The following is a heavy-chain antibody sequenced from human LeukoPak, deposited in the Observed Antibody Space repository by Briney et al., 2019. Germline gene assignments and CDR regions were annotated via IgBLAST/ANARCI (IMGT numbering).Heavy chain of an antibody. CDR3: ARGYYDFWSGYFPLDP. D-gene: IGHD3-3*01. Sequence: SETLSLTCAVYGGSFSGYYWSRIRQPPGKGLEWIGEINHSGSTNYNPSLKSRVTISVDTSKNQFSLKLSSVTAADTAVYYCARGYYDFWSGYFPLDPWGQGTLVTVSS. CDR2: INHSGST. V-gene: IGHV4-34*01. J-gene: IGHJ5*02. CDR1: GGSFSGYY.